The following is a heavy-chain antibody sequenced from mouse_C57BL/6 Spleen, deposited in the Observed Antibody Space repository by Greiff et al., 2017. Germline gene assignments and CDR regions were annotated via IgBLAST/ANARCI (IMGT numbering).Heavy chain of an antibody. CDR2: ISYSGST. J-gene: IGHJ4*01. CDR1: GYSITSGYD. V-gene: IGHV3-1*01. CDR3: ARESYYAMDY. Sequence: VQLQQSGPGMVKPSQSLSLTCTVTGYSITSGYDWHWIRHFPGNKLEWMGYISYSGSTNYNPSLKSRISITHDTSKNLFFLKLNSVTTEDTATYYCARESYYAMDYWGRGTSVTVSS.